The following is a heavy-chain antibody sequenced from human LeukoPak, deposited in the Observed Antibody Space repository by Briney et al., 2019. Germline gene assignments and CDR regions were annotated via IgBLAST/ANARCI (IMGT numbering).Heavy chain of an antibody. V-gene: IGHV1-2*02. D-gene: IGHD1-26*01. CDR3: ASSYSGTVQPFDY. CDR1: GYTFTGYY. CDR2: INPNSGGT. Sequence: ASVKVSCKASGYTFTGYYMHWVRQAPGQGLEWMGWINPNSGGTNYAQKFQGRVTMTRDTSISTAYMELSSLRSEDTAVYYCASSYSGTVQPFDYWGQGTLVTVSS. J-gene: IGHJ4*02.